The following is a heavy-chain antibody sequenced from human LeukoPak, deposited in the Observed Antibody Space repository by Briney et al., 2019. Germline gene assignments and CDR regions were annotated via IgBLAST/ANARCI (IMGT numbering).Heavy chain of an antibody. J-gene: IGHJ4*02. Sequence: GRSLRLSCAASGFTFSSYAMHWVRQAPGKGLEWVAVISYDGSNKYYADSVRGRSTISRDNSKNTLYLQMNSLRTEDTAVYYCATATIFGVVLYYWGQGTLVTVSS. D-gene: IGHD3-3*01. CDR1: GFTFSSYA. V-gene: IGHV3-30*04. CDR3: ATATIFGVVLYY. CDR2: ISYDGSNK.